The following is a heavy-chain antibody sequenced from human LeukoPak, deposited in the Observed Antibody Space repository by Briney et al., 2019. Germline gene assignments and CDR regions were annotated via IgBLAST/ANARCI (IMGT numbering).Heavy chain of an antibody. Sequence: GGSLRHSCAASGFTFDDYAMHWVRQAPGKGLEWVSLISGDSGSTYYADSVKGRFTISRDNSKNSLYLQMNSLRTEDTALYYCAKVPHPAAAGDYYYMDVWGKGTTVTVSS. D-gene: IGHD6-13*01. V-gene: IGHV3-43*02. CDR3: AKVPHPAAAGDYYYMDV. CDR1: GFTFDDYA. CDR2: ISGDSGST. J-gene: IGHJ6*03.